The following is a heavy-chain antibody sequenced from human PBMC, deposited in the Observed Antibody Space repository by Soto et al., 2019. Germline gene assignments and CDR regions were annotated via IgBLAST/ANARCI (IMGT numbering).Heavy chain of an antibody. CDR2: ISSRGDTT. CDR3: AKDSHYGDFLPFDY. Sequence: EVQLLESGGGLRQPGGSLRLSCAASGFTFINYAMSWVRQASGKGLEWVSSISSRGDTTYYADSVRGRFTISKDPSKDTLYLQMNSLRAEDTALYFCAKDSHYGDFLPFDYWGQGTLVTVSS. V-gene: IGHV3-23*01. CDR1: GFTFINYA. J-gene: IGHJ4*02. D-gene: IGHD4-17*01.